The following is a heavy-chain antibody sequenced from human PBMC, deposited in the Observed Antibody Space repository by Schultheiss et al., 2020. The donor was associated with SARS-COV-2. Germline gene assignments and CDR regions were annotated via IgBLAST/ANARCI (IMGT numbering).Heavy chain of an antibody. CDR2: IYYSGST. CDR3: ARGRQWELLLGAWFDP. CDR1: GGSISSYY. V-gene: IGHV4-59*01. Sequence: SETLSLTCTVSGGSISSYYWSWIRQPAGKGLEWIGYIYYSGSTNYNPSLKSRVTISVDTSKNQFSLKLSSVTAADTAVYYCARGRQWELLLGAWFDPWGQGTLVTVSS. D-gene: IGHD1-26*01. J-gene: IGHJ5*02.